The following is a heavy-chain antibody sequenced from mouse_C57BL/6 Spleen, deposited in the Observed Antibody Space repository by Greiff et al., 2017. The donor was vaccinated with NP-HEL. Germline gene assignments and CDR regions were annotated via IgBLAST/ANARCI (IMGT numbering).Heavy chain of an antibody. CDR3: AGQEGYDSVWFAY. CDR2: ISNGGGST. CDR1: GFTFSDYY. J-gene: IGHJ3*01. Sequence: EVKLVESGGGLVQPGGSLKLSCAASGFTFSDYYMYWVRQTPEKRLEWVAYISNGGGSTYYPDTVKGRFTISRDNAKNTLYLQMSRLKSEDTAMYYCAGQEGYDSVWFAYWGQGTLVTVSA. D-gene: IGHD2-4*01. V-gene: IGHV5-12*01.